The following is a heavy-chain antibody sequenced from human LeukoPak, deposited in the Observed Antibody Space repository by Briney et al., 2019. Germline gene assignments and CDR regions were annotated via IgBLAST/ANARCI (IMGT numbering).Heavy chain of an antibody. CDR1: GGSISSGSYY. Sequence: SETLSLTCTVSGGSISSGSYYWSWIRQPAGKGLEWIGRIYTSGSANYNPSLKSRVTISVDTSKNQFSLKLSSVTAADTAVYYCAREDYYDNWFDPWGQGTLVTVSS. V-gene: IGHV4-61*02. D-gene: IGHD3-22*01. J-gene: IGHJ5*02. CDR3: AREDYYDNWFDP. CDR2: IYTSGSA.